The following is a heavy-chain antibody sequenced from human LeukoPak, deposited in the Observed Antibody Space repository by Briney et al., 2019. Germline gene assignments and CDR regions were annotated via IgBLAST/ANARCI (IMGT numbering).Heavy chain of an antibody. J-gene: IGHJ6*03. CDR1: GFTFSDYY. D-gene: IGHD6-6*01. CDR2: ISSSGSTI. V-gene: IGHV3-11*01. CDR3: ARVRSSSYSYYYYMDV. Sequence: GGSLRLSCAASGFTFSDYYMSWIRQAPGKGLEWVSYISSSGSTIYYADSVKGRFTISRDNAKNSLYLQMNSLRAEDTAVYYCARVRSSSYSYYYYMDVWGKGTTVTVSS.